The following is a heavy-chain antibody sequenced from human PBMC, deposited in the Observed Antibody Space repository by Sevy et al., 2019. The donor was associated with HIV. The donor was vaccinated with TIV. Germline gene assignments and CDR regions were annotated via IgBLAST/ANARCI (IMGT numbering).Heavy chain of an antibody. J-gene: IGHJ4*02. CDR1: GYTFTGYY. V-gene: IGHV1-2*02. D-gene: IGHD2-21*02. CDR3: TRSAAEAKNFYCGGDCYSDY. Sequence: ASVKVSCKASGYTFTGYYLHWVRQAPGQGLEWMGWINPNSGGTNYAPKFQGRVTMTRDTSISTASMELRRLRSDDTAVYYCTRSAAEAKNFYCGGDCYSDYWGQGTLVTVSS. CDR2: INPNSGGT.